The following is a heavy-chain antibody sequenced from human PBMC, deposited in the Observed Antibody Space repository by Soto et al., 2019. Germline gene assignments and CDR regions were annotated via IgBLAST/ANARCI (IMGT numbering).Heavy chain of an antibody. J-gene: IGHJ4*02. D-gene: IGHD6-19*01. Sequence: PSETLSLTCTVSGGSISSSSYYWGWIRQPPGKGLEWIGNIYYSGSTYYNPSLKSRVTMSVDTSKNQFSLKLNSVTAADTAVYYCARGFTIGWYTYYFDLWGQGPLVTVSS. CDR1: GGSISSSSYY. V-gene: IGHV4-39*01. CDR2: IYYSGST. CDR3: ARGFTIGWYTYYFDL.